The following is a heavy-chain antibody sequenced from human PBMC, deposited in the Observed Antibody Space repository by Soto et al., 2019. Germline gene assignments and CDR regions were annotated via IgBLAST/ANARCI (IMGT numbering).Heavy chain of an antibody. CDR2: ILYSGRT. CDR3: SGRVTDAPT. D-gene: IGHD3-10*01. J-gene: IGHJ5*02. Sequence: QVQLQESGPGLVKPSGTLSLTCAVSGGSISSGWWTWVRQPPGKGLEWIGEILYSGRTNYNSSLNSRVTISIDTSKKQFSLNLSSVTAADTAVYYCSGRVTDAPTWGQGALVTVSS. CDR1: GGSISSGW. V-gene: IGHV4-4*02.